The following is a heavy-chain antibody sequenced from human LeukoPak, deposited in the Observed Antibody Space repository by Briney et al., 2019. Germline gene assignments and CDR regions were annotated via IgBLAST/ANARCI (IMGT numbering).Heavy chain of an antibody. V-gene: IGHV1-18*01. CDR2: ISAYNGNT. CDR3: ARDGGLGDVVVTATPGY. Sequence: ASVKVSCKASGYTFTSYGISWVRQAPGQGLEWMGWISAYNGNTNYAQKLQGRVTMTTDTSTSTAYMELRSLRSDDTAVYYCARDGGLGDVVVTATPGYWGQGTLVTVSS. D-gene: IGHD2-21*02. J-gene: IGHJ4*02. CDR1: GYTFTSYG.